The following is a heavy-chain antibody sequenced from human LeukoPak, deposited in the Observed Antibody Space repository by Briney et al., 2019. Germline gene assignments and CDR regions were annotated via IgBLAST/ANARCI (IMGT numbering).Heavy chain of an antibody. J-gene: IGHJ4*02. D-gene: IGHD5-24*01. CDR3: ARDVGLHRDY. CDR2: ISSSGGTI. V-gene: IGHV3-48*03. CDR1: GFTFSSYE. Sequence: QPGGSLRLSCAASGFTFSSYEMNWVRQAPGKGLEWVSYISSSGGTIYYADSVKGRFTISRDNAKNSLYLQMNSLGAEDTAVYYCARDVGLHRDYWGLGTLVTVSS.